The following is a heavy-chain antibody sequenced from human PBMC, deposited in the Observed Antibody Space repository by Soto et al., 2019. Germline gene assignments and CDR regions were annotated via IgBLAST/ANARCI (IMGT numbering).Heavy chain of an antibody. J-gene: IGHJ6*03. CDR1: GGTFSSYT. D-gene: IGHD3-10*01. V-gene: IGHV1-69*02. CDR2: IIPILGIA. CDR3: ASRLFGNYYYTDV. Sequence: ASVKVSCKASGGTFSSYTISWVRQAPGQGLEWMGRIIPILGIANYAQKFQGRVTITADKSTSTAYMELSSLRSEDTAVYYCASRLFGNYYYTDVWGKGTTVTVSS.